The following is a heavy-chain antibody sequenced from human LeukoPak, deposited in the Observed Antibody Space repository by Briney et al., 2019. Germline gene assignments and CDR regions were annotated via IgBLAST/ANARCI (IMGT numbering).Heavy chain of an antibody. CDR3: AGSRGYSYGHDFVY. CDR1: GGTFSSYA. Sequence: GASVKVSCKASGGTFSSYAISWVRHAPGQGLEWMGGIIPIFGTANYAQKYQGRVTFTADKSTSTAYMELSSLRSEDTAVYYCAGSRGYSYGHDFVYWGQGTLVTVSS. D-gene: IGHD5-18*01. CDR2: IIPIFGTA. V-gene: IGHV1-69*06. J-gene: IGHJ4*02.